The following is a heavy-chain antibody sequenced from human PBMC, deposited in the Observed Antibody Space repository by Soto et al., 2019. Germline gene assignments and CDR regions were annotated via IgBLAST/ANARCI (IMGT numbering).Heavy chain of an antibody. J-gene: IGHJ4*02. V-gene: IGHV3-9*01. CDR2: INWNSGSI. Sequence: EVQLVESGGGLVQPGRSLRLSCATSGFTFNNYAMHWVRQAPGKGLEWVAGINWNSGSIGYADSVRGRFTISRDSAKNSLYLQMNSLRAEDTALYYCAKDGVGYDILTGYYDSWGQGTQVTVSS. CDR3: AKDGVGYDILTGYYDS. D-gene: IGHD3-9*01. CDR1: GFTFNNYA.